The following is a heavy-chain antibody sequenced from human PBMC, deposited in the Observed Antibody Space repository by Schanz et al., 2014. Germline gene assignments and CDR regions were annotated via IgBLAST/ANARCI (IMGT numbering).Heavy chain of an antibody. J-gene: IGHJ4*02. Sequence: QIQLVQSGPEVKKPGATVKVSCKASGYIFINSGISWVRQAPGQGLEWMGWINTGSGDTKYSQYFQGRVTITRDTSASTAYMELSSLRSEDTAVYYCARSAGRDFWSGYYTRFDYWGQGTLVTVSS. CDR2: INTGSGDT. CDR1: GYIFINSG. V-gene: IGHV1-18*01. D-gene: IGHD3-3*01. CDR3: ARSAGRDFWSGYYTRFDY.